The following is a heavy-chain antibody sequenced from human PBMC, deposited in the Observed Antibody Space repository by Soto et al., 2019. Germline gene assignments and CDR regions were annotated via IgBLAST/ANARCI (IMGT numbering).Heavy chain of an antibody. CDR2: INHSGST. Sequence: QVQLQQWGAGLLKPSETLSLTCAVYGGSFSGYYWSWIRQPPGKGLEWIGEINHSGSTNYNPSLKSRVTISVDTSKNPFSLKLSSVTAADTAVYYCARGPVLLWFGELSRRNWFDPWGQGTLVTVSS. CDR3: ARGPVLLWFGELSRRNWFDP. CDR1: GGSFSGYY. V-gene: IGHV4-34*01. J-gene: IGHJ5*02. D-gene: IGHD3-10*01.